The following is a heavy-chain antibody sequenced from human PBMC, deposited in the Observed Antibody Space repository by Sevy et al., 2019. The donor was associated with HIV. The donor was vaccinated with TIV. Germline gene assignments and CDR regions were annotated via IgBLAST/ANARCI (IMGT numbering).Heavy chain of an antibody. CDR1: GYTFTGYY. V-gene: IGHV1-2*02. CDR3: ARNFASRGGYCGSDAFDI. Sequence: ASVKVSCKASGYTFTGYYMHWVRQAPGQGLEWMGWINPNSGGTNYAQKFQGRVTMTRDTSISTAYMELSRLRSDDTAGYYCARNFASRGGYCGSDAFDIWGQGTMVTVSS. J-gene: IGHJ3*02. CDR2: INPNSGGT. D-gene: IGHD1-26*01.